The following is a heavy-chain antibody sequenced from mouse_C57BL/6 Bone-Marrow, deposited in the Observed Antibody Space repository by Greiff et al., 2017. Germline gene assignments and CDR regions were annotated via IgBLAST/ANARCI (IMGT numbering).Heavy chain of an antibody. CDR3: ARAEAAQAHCDY. J-gene: IGHJ2*01. D-gene: IGHD3-2*02. CDR1: GYTFTSYG. CDR2: IYPRSGNT. Sequence: QVQLQQSGAELARPGASVKLSCKASGYTFTSYGISWVKQRTGQGLEWIGEIYPRSGNTYYNEKFKGKATLTADKSSSTAYLELRRLTSEDSAVYFCARAEAAQAHCDYWGQGTTLTVSS. V-gene: IGHV1-81*01.